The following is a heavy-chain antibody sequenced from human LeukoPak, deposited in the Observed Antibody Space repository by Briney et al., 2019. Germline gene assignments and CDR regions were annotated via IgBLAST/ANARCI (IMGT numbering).Heavy chain of an antibody. Sequence: ASVKVSCKASGFTFTNHALQWVRQAPGQRLEWMGWINAGNGNTKYSQKFQGRVTITRDTSASTAYMELSSLRSEDTAVYYCARETYYDFWSGYFRVDGMDVWGQGTTVTVSS. D-gene: IGHD3-3*01. J-gene: IGHJ6*02. CDR3: ARETYYDFWSGYFRVDGMDV. CDR1: GFTFTNHA. V-gene: IGHV1-3*01. CDR2: INAGNGNT.